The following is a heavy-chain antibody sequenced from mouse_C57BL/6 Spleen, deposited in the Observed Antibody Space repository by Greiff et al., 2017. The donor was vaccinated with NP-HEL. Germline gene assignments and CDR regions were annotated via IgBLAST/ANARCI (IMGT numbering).Heavy chain of an antibody. Sequence: VQRVESGPGLVAPSQSLSITCTVSGFSLTSYAISWVRQPPGKGLEWLGVIWTGGGTNYNSALKSRLSNSKDNSKSQVFLKMNSQQTDNTARYYCARNYDYDGFAYWGQGTLVTVSA. D-gene: IGHD2-4*01. J-gene: IGHJ3*01. CDR3: ARNYDYDGFAY. V-gene: IGHV2-9-1*01. CDR1: GFSLTSYA. CDR2: IWTGGGT.